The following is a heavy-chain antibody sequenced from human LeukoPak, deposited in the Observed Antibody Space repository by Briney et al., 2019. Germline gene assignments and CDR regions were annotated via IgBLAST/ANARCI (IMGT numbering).Heavy chain of an antibody. CDR1: GFSFTNYA. CDR2: ISGSGGST. V-gene: IGHV3-23*01. CDR3: AKDNPTIFGVVITYNWFDP. Sequence: GGSLRLSCAASGFSFTNYAMSWVRQAPGKGLEWVSAISGSGGSTYYADSVKGRFTISRDNSKNTLYLQMNSLRAEDTAVYYCAKDNPTIFGVVITYNWFDPWGQGTLVTVSS. J-gene: IGHJ5*02. D-gene: IGHD3-3*01.